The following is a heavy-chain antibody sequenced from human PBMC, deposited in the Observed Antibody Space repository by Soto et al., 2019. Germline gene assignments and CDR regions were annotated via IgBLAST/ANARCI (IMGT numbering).Heavy chain of an antibody. CDR2: ISGGGGST. J-gene: IGHJ4*02. V-gene: IGHV3-23*01. Sequence: GGSLRLSCAASGFTFSTFNMNWVRQAPGKELEWVSAISGGGGSTYYADSVKGRFTISRDNSKNALYLQMNSLRAEDTAVYYCVNHLEYSSSSPVDYWGQGTLVTVSS. CDR1: GFTFSTFN. CDR3: VNHLEYSSSSPVDY. D-gene: IGHD6-6*01.